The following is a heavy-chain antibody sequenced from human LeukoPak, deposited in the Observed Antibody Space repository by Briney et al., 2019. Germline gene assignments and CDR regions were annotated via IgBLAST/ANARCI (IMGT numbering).Heavy chain of an antibody. CDR2: ISSSSSYI. Sequence: GGSLRLSCAASGFTFSSYTMNWVRQAPGKGLEWVSSISSSSSYIDHADSVKGRFTISRDNAKNSLYLQMNSPRAEDTAVYYCARVPGDSSGYYYAGYWGQGTLVTVSS. J-gene: IGHJ4*02. CDR1: GFTFSSYT. CDR3: ARVPGDSSGYYYAGY. V-gene: IGHV3-21*01. D-gene: IGHD3-22*01.